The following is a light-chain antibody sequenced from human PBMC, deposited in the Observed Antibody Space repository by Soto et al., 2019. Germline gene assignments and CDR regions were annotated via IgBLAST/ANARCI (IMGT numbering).Light chain of an antibody. CDR3: QQYNSYPWT. CDR1: QSVSSY. CDR2: DAS. V-gene: IGKV3-11*01. J-gene: IGKJ1*01. Sequence: EIVLTQSPATLSLSPGEGATLSCRASQSVSSYLAWYQQKPGQAPRLLIYDASKRATGIPARFSGSGSGTDFTLTISSLEPEDFAVYYCQQYNSYPWTFGQGTRVEIK.